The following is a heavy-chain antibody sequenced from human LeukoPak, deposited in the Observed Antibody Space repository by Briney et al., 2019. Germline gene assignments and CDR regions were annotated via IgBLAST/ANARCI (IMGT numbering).Heavy chain of an antibody. CDR2: INHSGST. CDR3: ARVGNLCSGGSCYHGWFDP. CDR1: GGSFSGYY. D-gene: IGHD2-15*01. J-gene: IGHJ5*02. V-gene: IGHV4-34*01. Sequence: PSETLSLTCAVYGGSFSGYYWSWIRQPPGKGLEWIGEINHSGSTNYNPSLKSRVTISVDTSKNQFSLKLSSVTAADTAVYYCARVGNLCSGGSCYHGWFDPWGQGTLVTVSS.